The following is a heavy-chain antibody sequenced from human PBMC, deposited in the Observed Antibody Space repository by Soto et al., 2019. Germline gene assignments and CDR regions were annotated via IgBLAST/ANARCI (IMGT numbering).Heavy chain of an antibody. J-gene: IGHJ5*02. Sequence: GASVKVSCKASGGTFSSYAISWVRQAPGQGLEWMGGIIPIFGTANYAQKFQGRVTITADESTSTAYMELSSLRSEDTAVYYCARDYLSTAMVSRSWWFDPWGQGTLVTVSS. V-gene: IGHV1-69*13. CDR3: ARDYLSTAMVSRSWWFDP. D-gene: IGHD5-18*01. CDR1: GGTFSSYA. CDR2: IIPIFGTA.